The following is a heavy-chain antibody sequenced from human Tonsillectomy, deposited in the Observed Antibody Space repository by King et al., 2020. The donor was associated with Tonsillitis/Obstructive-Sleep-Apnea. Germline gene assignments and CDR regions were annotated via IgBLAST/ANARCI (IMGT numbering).Heavy chain of an antibody. CDR1: GFTFSRYG. CDR2: IWYDGSEY. D-gene: IGHD2-15*01. Sequence: VQLVESGGGVVQPGGSLRLSCAASGFTFSRYGMHWVRQAPGKGLEWVAAIWYDGSEYYYADSMKGRLTISRDNSRNTLFLQMNSLRDEDTVVYYCAKETWCVAVSGGRGFDVWGQGTTVTVSS. J-gene: IGHJ3*01. V-gene: IGHV3-33*03. CDR3: AKETWCVAVSGGRGFDV.